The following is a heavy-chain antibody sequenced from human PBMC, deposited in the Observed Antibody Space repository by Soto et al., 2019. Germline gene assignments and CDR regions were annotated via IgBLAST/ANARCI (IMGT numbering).Heavy chain of an antibody. CDR3: ARVRQLDCSGGSYLLPTRYSDY. V-gene: IGHV1-18*01. D-gene: IGHD2-15*01. Sequence: ASVKVSCNASGYTCTSYGISWVLQAPGQGHERMGWISAYNGNTNYAQKLQGRVTMTTDTSTSTAYMELRSLRSDDTAVYYCARVRQLDCSGGSYLLPTRYSDYCGQGTLVTVSS. CDR2: ISAYNGNT. J-gene: IGHJ4*02. CDR1: GYTCTSYG.